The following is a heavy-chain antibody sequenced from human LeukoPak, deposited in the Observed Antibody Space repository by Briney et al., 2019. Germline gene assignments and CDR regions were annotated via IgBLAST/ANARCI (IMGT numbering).Heavy chain of an antibody. Sequence: GGSLRLSCAASGFTFSSYAMSWVRQAPGKGLEWVSAISGSGGSTYYADSVKGRFTISRDNSKNMLYLQMNSLRAENTAVYNCAKDLRYFDWLRYAFDIWGQGTMVTVSS. V-gene: IGHV3-23*01. CDR2: ISGSGGST. D-gene: IGHD3-9*01. CDR3: AKDLRYFDWLRYAFDI. J-gene: IGHJ3*02. CDR1: GFTFSSYA.